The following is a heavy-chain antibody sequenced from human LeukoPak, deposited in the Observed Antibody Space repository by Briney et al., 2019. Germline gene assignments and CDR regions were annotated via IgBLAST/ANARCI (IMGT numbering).Heavy chain of an antibody. J-gene: IGHJ3*02. Sequence: ASVKVSCKACGYTFTGYYMHWVRQAPGQGLEWMGWINPNSGGTNYAHKFQGRVTMTRDTSISTAYMELSRLRSDDTAVYYCARGSGYWYAFDIWGQGTMVTVSS. D-gene: IGHD6-13*01. V-gene: IGHV1-2*07. CDR3: ARGSGYWYAFDI. CDR2: INPNSGGT. CDR1: GYTFTGYY.